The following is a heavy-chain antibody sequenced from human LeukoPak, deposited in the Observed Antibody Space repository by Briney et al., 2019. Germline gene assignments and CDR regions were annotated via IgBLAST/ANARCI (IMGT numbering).Heavy chain of an antibody. J-gene: IGHJ3*02. CDR3: ARDENYYDSSGPEDDDAFDI. Sequence: GGSLRLSCAASGFTFSSYGMHWVRQAPGKGLEWVAFIRYDGSNKYYADSVKGRFTISRDNSKNTLYLQMNSLRAEDTAVYYCARDENYYDSSGPEDDDAFDIWGQGTMVTVSS. CDR1: GFTFSSYG. CDR2: IRYDGSNK. D-gene: IGHD3-22*01. V-gene: IGHV3-30*02.